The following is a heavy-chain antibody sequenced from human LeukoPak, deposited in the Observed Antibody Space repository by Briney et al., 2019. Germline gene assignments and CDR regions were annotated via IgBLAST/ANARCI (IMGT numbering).Heavy chain of an antibody. CDR2: INHSGST. D-gene: IGHD3-10*01. CDR1: GGSFSGYY. CDR3: ARGLDGSGSYYKDDY. J-gene: IGHJ4*02. V-gene: IGHV4-34*01. Sequence: SETLSLTCAVYGGSFSGYYWSWIRQPPGKGLEWIGEINHSGSTNYNPSLKSRVTISVDTSKNQFFLKLSSVTAADTAVYYCARGLDGSGSYYKDDYWGQGTLVTVSS.